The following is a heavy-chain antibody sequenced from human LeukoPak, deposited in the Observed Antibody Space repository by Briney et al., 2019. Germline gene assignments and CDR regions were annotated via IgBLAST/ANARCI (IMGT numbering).Heavy chain of an antibody. D-gene: IGHD4/OR15-4a*01. Sequence: SETLSLTCTVSGVSISTDYWTWVRQSPGKGLEWIGYIHYSGSTSYNPSLKSRATISVDTSKNQFSLKLTSVTSADTAVYYCARDAGATAYWGQGALVTVSS. CDR1: GVSISTDY. J-gene: IGHJ4*02. V-gene: IGHV4-59*13. CDR3: ARDAGATAY. CDR2: IHYSGST.